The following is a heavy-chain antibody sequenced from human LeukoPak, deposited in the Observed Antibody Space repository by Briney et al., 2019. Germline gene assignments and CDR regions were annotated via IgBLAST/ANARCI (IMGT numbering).Heavy chain of an antibody. CDR2: INHSGYT. V-gene: IGHV4-34*01. J-gene: IGHJ4*02. CDR3: TRAVAGHPD. D-gene: IGHD6-19*01. CDR1: GVAVSNYD. Sequence: PSETLSVTCAVYGVAVSNYDCRWVRQSPTKGLEWIGEINHSGYTNYNPSLKSRVTISIDTSKNQFSLMVISVTAADTGVYYCTRAVAGHPDWGQGTLVTVSS.